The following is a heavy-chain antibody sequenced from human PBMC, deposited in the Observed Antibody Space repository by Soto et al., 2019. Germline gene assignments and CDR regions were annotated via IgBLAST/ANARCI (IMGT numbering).Heavy chain of an antibody. CDR1: GFTFSSYG. V-gene: IGHV3-33*01. Sequence: QVQLVESGGGVVQPGRSLRLSCAASGFTFSSYGMHWVRQAPGKGLEWVTVIWYDGSNKYYADSVKGRFTISRDNSKNSLYLQMNSLRAEDTSVYYCARDRSSFNWNYWTHDYYRMDVWGQGTTVTVSS. J-gene: IGHJ6*02. D-gene: IGHD1-7*01. CDR3: ARDRSSFNWNYWTHDYYRMDV. CDR2: IWYDGSNK.